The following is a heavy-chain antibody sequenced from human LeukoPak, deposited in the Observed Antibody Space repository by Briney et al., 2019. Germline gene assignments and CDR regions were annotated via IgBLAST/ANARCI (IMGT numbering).Heavy chain of an antibody. CDR2: ISGDGSVT. D-gene: IGHD6-6*01. V-gene: IGHV3-74*01. Sequence: GGSLRLSCTASGFTLRNYWMHWVRQVPGKRLVWVSRISGDGSVTNYADSVQGRFTISRDNAENILYLQINSLRSEDTAVYYCARYSSSSGGAAYYLDYWGHGTLVTVPS. CDR1: GFTLRNYW. J-gene: IGHJ4*01. CDR3: ARYSSSSGGAAYYLDY.